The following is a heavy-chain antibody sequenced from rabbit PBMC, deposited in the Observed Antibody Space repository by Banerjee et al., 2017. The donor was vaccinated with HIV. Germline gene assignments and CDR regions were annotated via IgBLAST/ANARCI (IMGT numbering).Heavy chain of an antibody. CDR3: ARRPTGNIGYLFNL. V-gene: IGHV1S40*01. D-gene: IGHD1-1*01. CDR1: GFSFSSYYY. J-gene: IGHJ4*01. CDR2: IDGGSSGRT. Sequence: QSLEESGGDLVKPGASLTLTCTASGFSFSSYYYMCWVRQAPGKGLEWIACIDGGSSGRTYYASWAKGRFTISTTSSTTVTLQMTSLTAADTATYFCARRPTGNIGYLFNLWGQGTLVTVS.